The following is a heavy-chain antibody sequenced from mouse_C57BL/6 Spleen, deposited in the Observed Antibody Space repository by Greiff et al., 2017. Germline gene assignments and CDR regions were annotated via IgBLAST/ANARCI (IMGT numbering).Heavy chain of an antibody. D-gene: IGHD2-10*01. CDR2: IYPGSGST. CDR3: ATTPYWFDY. CDR1: GYTFTSYW. Sequence: QVQLQQPGAELVKPGASVKMSCKASGYTFTSYWITWVKQRPGQGLEWIGDIYPGSGSTNYNEKFKSKATVPVDTSSSTAYMQLSSLTSEDSAVYYCATTPYWFDYWGQGTTLTVSS. J-gene: IGHJ2*01. V-gene: IGHV1-55*01.